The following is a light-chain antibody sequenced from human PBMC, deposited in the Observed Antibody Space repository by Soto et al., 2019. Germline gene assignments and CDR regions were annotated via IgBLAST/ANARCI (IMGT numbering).Light chain of an antibody. J-gene: IGKJ5*01. V-gene: IGKV3-11*01. CDR3: QQRFT. Sequence: PGERATLACRASQRVSSSLAWYQQKPGQAPRLLIYDVSNRATGIPARFSGSGSGTDFTLTISSLEPEDFAVYYCQQRFTFGQGTRLEIK. CDR1: QRVSSS. CDR2: DVS.